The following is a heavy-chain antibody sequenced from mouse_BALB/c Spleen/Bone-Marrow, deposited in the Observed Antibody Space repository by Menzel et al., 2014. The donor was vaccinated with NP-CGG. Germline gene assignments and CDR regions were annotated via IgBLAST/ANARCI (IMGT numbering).Heavy chain of an antibody. J-gene: IGHJ3*01. CDR2: INPDSSTI. D-gene: IGHD1-2*01. V-gene: IGHV4-1*02. CDR3: ASLHYYGFFAY. Sequence: EVQRVESGGGLVQPGGSLKLSCAASGFDFSRYWMSWVRPAPGKGLEWIGEINPDSSTINYTPSLKDKFIISRDNAKNTLFLQMSKVRSEDTALYYCASLHYYGFFAYWGQGTLVTVSA. CDR1: GFDFSRYW.